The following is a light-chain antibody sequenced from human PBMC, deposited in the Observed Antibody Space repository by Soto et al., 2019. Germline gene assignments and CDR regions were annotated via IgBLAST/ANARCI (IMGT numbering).Light chain of an antibody. V-gene: IGKV4-1*01. CDR1: QSVLYSSNNKNY. J-gene: IGKJ5*01. CDR3: QQYYSTPIT. Sequence: DILITQSPDTLAVSLGERATINCKSGQSVLYSSNNKNYLAWYQQKPGQPPKLLIYWASTRESGVPDRFSGSGSGTDFTLTISSLQAEDVAVYYCQQYYSTPITFGQGTRLEIK. CDR2: WAS.